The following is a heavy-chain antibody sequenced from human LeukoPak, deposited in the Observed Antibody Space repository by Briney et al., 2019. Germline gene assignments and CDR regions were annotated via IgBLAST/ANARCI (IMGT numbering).Heavy chain of an antibody. CDR1: GYSFTSSW. Sequence: GESLKISCKGSGYSFTSSWICWVRQMPGKGLEWMGIIYPGDSDTRYSPSFQGQVTISADKSINTAYLQWSSLKASDTAMDYCVRHVDCSGGTCSLDYWGQGTLVTVSS. CDR3: VRHVDCSGGTCSLDY. D-gene: IGHD2-15*01. V-gene: IGHV5-51*01. J-gene: IGHJ4*02. CDR2: IYPGDSDT.